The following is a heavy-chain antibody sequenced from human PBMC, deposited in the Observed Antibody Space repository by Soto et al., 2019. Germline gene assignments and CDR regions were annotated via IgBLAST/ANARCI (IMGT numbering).Heavy chain of an antibody. D-gene: IGHD3-22*01. CDR2: IRSKADSYAT. J-gene: IGHJ4*02. Sequence: PGGSLRLSCAGSGFTFSDSRMPWVRLASGKGLEWVGSIRSKADSYATAYAASVKGRFTISRDDQKNTAYLQIDSLKTEDTAVYFCIIQPCNRGYYQNPDYCGQGTLVTVSS. CDR1: GFTFSDSR. CDR3: IIQPCNRGYYQNPDY. V-gene: IGHV3-73*01.